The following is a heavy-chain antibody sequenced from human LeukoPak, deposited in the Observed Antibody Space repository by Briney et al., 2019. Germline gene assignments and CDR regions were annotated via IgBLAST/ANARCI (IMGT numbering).Heavy chain of an antibody. Sequence: GASVKVSCKASDYTFISYGISWVRQAPGQGLEWMGWISAYNGNTNYVQKFQGRVTMTTDTSTSTAYMELRSLRSDDTAVYYCARYNTVTRWFAPWGQGTLVTVSS. D-gene: IGHD4-17*01. CDR1: DYTFISYG. V-gene: IGHV1-18*01. CDR3: ARYNTVTRWFAP. J-gene: IGHJ5*02. CDR2: ISAYNGNT.